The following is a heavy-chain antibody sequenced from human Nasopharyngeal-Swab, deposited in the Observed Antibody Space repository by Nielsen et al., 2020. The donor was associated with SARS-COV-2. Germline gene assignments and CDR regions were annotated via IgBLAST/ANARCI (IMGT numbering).Heavy chain of an antibody. J-gene: IGHJ4*02. CDR3: ARDTPRGLQGLDY. D-gene: IGHD4-11*01. CDR1: GFTFSSYG. Sequence: GGSLRLSCAASGFTFSSYGMHWVRQAPGKGLEWVAVIWYDGSNKYYADSVKGRFTISRDNSKNTLYLQMNSLRAEDTAVYYCARDTPRGLQGLDYWGQGTLVTVSS. V-gene: IGHV3-33*01. CDR2: IWYDGSNK.